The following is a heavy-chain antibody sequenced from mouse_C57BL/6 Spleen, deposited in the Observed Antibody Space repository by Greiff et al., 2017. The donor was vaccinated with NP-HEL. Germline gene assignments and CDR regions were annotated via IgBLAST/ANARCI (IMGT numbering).Heavy chain of an antibody. D-gene: IGHD1-1*01. J-gene: IGHJ4*01. CDR1: GYSFTSYY. CDR2: IYPGSGNT. V-gene: IGHV1-66*01. Sequence: VQLQQSGPELVKPGASVKISCKASGYSFTSYYIHWVKQRPGQGLEWIGWIYPGSGNTKYNEKFKGKATLTADTSSSTAYMQLSSLTSEDSAVYYCARGGYGRAMDYWGQGTSVTVSS. CDR3: ARGGYGRAMDY.